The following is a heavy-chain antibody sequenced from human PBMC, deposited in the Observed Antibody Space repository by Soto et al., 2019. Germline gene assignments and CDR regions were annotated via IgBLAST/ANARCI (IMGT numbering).Heavy chain of an antibody. V-gene: IGHV3-23*01. J-gene: IGHJ4*02. CDR2: ISGSGAST. Sequence: EVQLLESGGGLVQPGGSLRLSCAASGFTFTSYGMSWVRQAPGKGLEWVSAISGSGASTYDADSVKGRFTISRDNSKNTLYLQRNSLRPADTAVYYRAKDLLAALAGYYFDYWDQGTLVTVS. D-gene: IGHD3-9*01. CDR3: AKDLLAALAGYYFDY. CDR1: GFTFTSYG.